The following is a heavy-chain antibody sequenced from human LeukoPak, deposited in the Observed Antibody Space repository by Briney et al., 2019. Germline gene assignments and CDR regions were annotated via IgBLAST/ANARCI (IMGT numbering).Heavy chain of an antibody. CDR2: IKQDGSEK. CDR1: GFTFSSYW. V-gene: IGHV3-7*01. CDR3: AREVYSSSSDPIDY. Sequence: PGGSLRLSCAASGFTFSSYWMSWVRQAPGKGLEWVANIKQDGSEKYYVDSVKGRFTISRDNAKNSLYLQMNSLRAEDTAVYYCAREVYSSSSDPIDYWGQGTLVTVSS. D-gene: IGHD6-6*01. J-gene: IGHJ4*02.